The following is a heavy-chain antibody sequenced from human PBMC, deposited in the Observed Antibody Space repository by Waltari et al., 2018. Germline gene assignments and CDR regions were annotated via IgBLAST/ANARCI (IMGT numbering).Heavy chain of an antibody. J-gene: IGHJ6*02. D-gene: IGHD3-9*01. CDR3: ARLPLNYAVDV. V-gene: IGHV4-39*07. Sequence: NPSLKSRITISIDTSQNQFSLKLYSVTAEDTAVYYCARLPLNYAVDVWGQGTTVTVSS.